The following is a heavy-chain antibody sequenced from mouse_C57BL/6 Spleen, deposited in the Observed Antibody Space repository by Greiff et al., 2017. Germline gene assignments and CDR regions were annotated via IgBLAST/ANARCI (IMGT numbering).Heavy chain of an antibody. CDR2: ISSGSSTF. D-gene: IGHD1-1*01. J-gene: IGHJ3*01. V-gene: IGHV5-17*01. CDR1: GFTFSDYG. CDR3: ARDYGSRAWFAY. Sequence: EVKLMESGGGLVKPGGSLKLSCAASGFTFSDYGMHWVRQAPEKGLEWVAYISSGSSTFSSADTVKGRFPISRDNAKNTLFLQMTSLRSEDTAMYYCARDYGSRAWFAYWGQGTLVTVSA.